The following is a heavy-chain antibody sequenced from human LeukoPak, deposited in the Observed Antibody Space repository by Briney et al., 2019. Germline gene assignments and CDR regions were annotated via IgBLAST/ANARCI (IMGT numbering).Heavy chain of an antibody. V-gene: IGHV5-51*01. J-gene: IGHJ4*02. Sequence: GESLKISCXGSGYSFTSYWIGWVRQMPGKGLEWMGIIYPGDSDTRYSPSFQGQVTISADKSISTAYLQWSSLKASDTAMYYRARVWSGYYTGFGYWGQGTLVTVSS. CDR2: IYPGDSDT. D-gene: IGHD3-3*01. CDR3: ARVWSGYYTGFGY. CDR1: GYSFTSYW.